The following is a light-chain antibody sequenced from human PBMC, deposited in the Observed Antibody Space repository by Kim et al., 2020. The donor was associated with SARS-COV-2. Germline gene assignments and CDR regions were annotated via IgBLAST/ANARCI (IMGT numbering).Light chain of an antibody. J-gene: IGLJ2*01. CDR2: EVS. V-gene: IGLV2-23*02. CDR3: CSYAGSSTVI. CDR1: SSDVGSYNL. Sequence: GQSITISCTGTSSDVGSYNLVSWYQQHPGKVPKLMIYEVSKRPSGVSNRFSGSKSGNTASLTISGLQAEDEADYYCCSYAGSSTVIFGGGTQLTVL.